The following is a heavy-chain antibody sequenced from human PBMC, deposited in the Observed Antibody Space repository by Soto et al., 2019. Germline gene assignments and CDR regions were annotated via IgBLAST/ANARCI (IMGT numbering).Heavy chain of an antibody. CDR1: GFSLTASGVG. J-gene: IGHJ5*01. Sequence: GSGPTLVNPTQTLTLTCTFSGFSLTASGVGVGWVRQPPGKALEWLALIYWEDDKRYNPSLQARLTITRNISKNKVDLTITNKDPLDTATFFCSHRSYGAKGDSWFDPWSKGTLVTVSS. CDR3: SHRSYGAKGDSWFDP. D-gene: IGHD3-16*01. CDR2: IYWEDDK. V-gene: IGHV2-5*02.